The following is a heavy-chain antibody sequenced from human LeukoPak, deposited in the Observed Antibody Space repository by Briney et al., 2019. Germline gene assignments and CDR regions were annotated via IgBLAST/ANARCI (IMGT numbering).Heavy chain of an antibody. J-gene: IGHJ6*02. V-gene: IGHV3-7*01. D-gene: IGHD2-21*01. CDR2: IKQDGSEK. CDR3: ARYCGGDCYGMDV. CDR1: GFTFSSYW. Sequence: GGSLRLSCTASGFTFSSYWMSWVRQAPGKGLEWVANIKQDGSEKDYVDSVKGRLTISRDNAQNSLYLQMNSLRAEGTAVYYCARYCGGDCYGMDVWGQGTTVTVSS.